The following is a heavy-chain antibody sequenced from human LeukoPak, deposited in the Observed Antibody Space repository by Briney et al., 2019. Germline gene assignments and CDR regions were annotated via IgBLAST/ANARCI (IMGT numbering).Heavy chain of an antibody. CDR1: GFTFSSYS. CDR2: ISSSSSTI. D-gene: IGHD6-13*01. V-gene: IGHV3-48*01. J-gene: IGHJ4*02. CDR3: ARDKSIAAAGELDY. Sequence: GGSLRLSCAASGFTFSSYSMNWVRQAPGKGLEWVSYISSSSSTIYYADSVKGRFTISRDNAKNSLYLQMNSLRAEDTAIYYCARDKSIAAAGELDYWGQGTLVTVSS.